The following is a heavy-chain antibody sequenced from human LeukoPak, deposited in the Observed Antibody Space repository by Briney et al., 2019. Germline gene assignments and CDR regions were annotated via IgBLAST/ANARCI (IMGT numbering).Heavy chain of an antibody. J-gene: IGHJ4*02. V-gene: IGHV3-7*01. CDR1: GFTFSSYW. CDR3: ARGQPMATSEN. D-gene: IGHD5-24*01. Sequence: GGSLRLSCAASGFTFSSYWMSWVRQAPGKGLEWVANIKQDGSEKYYVDSVKGRLTISRDNAKNSLYLQMNSLRAEDTAVYYCARGQPMATSENWGQGTLVTVSS. CDR2: IKQDGSEK.